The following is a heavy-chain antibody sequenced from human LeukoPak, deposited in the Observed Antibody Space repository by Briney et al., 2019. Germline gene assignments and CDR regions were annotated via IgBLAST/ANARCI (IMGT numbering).Heavy chain of an antibody. CDR3: TTDRLNLQDYGDYVSFDY. Sequence: PGGSLRLSCAASGFTFSNAWMSWVRQAPGKGLEWVGCIKSKTDGGTTDYAAPVKGRFTISRDDSKNTLYLQMNSLKTEDTAVYYCTTDRLNLQDYGDYVSFDYWGQGTLVTVSS. J-gene: IGHJ4*02. D-gene: IGHD4-17*01. CDR2: IKSKTDGGTT. V-gene: IGHV3-15*01. CDR1: GFTFSNAW.